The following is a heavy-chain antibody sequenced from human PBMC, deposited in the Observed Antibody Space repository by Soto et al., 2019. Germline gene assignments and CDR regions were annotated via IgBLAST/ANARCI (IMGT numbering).Heavy chain of an antibody. CDR3: AKNYGAYLYVVY. Sequence: EVQLLESGGGLVQPGGSLRLSCAASGFTFSTYGMGWVRQASGKGLEWVSAISGGGDRTHYADSVKGRFTISRDNSKDTLYLQMNRLRAEDTAVYYCAKNYGAYLYVVYWGQGTLVTVSS. CDR1: GFTFSTYG. V-gene: IGHV3-23*01. CDR2: ISGGGDRT. J-gene: IGHJ4*02. D-gene: IGHD4-17*01.